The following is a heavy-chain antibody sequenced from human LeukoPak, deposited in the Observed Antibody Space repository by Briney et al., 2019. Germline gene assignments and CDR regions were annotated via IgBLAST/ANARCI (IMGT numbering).Heavy chain of an antibody. CDR3: TTSGGTTTRFVDY. D-gene: IGHD2/OR15-2a*01. CDR2: IISKVDGGTA. Sequence: GGALRLSCAASGFTFSNAWMSWVRQAPGKGLEWVGRIISKVDGGTADYAAPVKGRFTISRDDSKNTVYLQMNSLKTEDTAVYYCTTSGGTTTRFVDYWGQGNLVSVSS. J-gene: IGHJ4*02. V-gene: IGHV3-15*01. CDR1: GFTFSNAW.